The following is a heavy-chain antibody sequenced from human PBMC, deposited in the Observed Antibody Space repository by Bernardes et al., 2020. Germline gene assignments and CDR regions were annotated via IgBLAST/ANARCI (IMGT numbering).Heavy chain of an antibody. CDR3: AKDGSLFDYVWGSYDY. CDR1: GFIFTNYG. CDR2: ISYDGRNR. D-gene: IGHD3-16*01. J-gene: IGHJ4*02. V-gene: IGHV3-30*18. Sequence: GGSLRLSCAASGFIFTNYGMHWVRQAPGKGLEWVAGISYDGRNRYYADSVKGRFTISRDTSENTLYLQMNSLRAEDTAVYYCAKDGSLFDYVWGSYDYWGEGTVVTVAS.